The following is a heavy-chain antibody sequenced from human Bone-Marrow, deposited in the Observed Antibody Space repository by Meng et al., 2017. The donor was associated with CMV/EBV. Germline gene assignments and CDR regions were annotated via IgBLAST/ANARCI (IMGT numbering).Heavy chain of an antibody. Sequence: GESLKISCAASGFTFSSYAMSWVRQAPGKGLEWVSAISGSGGSTYYADSVKGRFTVSRDNSRQTLFLHMSSLRSEDTGVFYCARDYARQRAGRPIDFWGQGTVVTVSS. D-gene: IGHD6-6*01. J-gene: IGHJ4*02. CDR1: GFTFSSYA. CDR2: ISGSGGST. V-gene: IGHV3-23*01. CDR3: ARDYARQRAGRPIDF.